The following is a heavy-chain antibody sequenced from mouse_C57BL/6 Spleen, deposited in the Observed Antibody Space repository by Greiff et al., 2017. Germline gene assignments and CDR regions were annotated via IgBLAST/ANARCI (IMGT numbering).Heavy chain of an antibody. CDR1: GYSITSGYY. J-gene: IGHJ4*01. CDR3: ARESVLLPYAMDY. D-gene: IGHD1-1*01. CDR2: ISYDGSN. Sequence: DVQLQESGPGLVKPSQSLSLTCSVTGYSITSGYYWNWIRQFPGNKLEWMGYISYDGSNNYNPSLKNRISITRDTSKNQFFLKLNSVTTEDTATYYCARESVLLPYAMDYWGQGTSVTVSS. V-gene: IGHV3-6*01.